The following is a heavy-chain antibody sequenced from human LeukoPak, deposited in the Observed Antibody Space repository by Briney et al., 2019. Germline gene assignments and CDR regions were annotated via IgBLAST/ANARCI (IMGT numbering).Heavy chain of an antibody. V-gene: IGHV4-39*01. J-gene: IGHJ3*02. CDR3: ARHVSGSSAFDI. CDR2: IYYSGAT. Sequence: SETLSLTCTVSGGSISSRSYYWGWIRQPPGKGLEWIGSIYYSGATYYNPSLKSRVTVSVDTSKNQFSLKVTSVTAADTAVYYCARHVSGSSAFDIWGQGTMVTVSS. CDR1: GGSISSRSYY. D-gene: IGHD6-25*01.